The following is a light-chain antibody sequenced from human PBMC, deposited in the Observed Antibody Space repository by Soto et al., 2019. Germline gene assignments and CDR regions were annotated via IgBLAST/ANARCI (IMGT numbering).Light chain of an antibody. CDR1: HGVGSF. J-gene: IGKJ4*01. Sequence: EIVLTQSPATLSLSPGERVTLSCRASHGVGSFLAWYQQKPGQAPRLLIYDASNRATGIPARFSGSGPGTDFTLTISSLEPDDFAVYYCQQRSSWPLTFGGGTKVEIK. V-gene: IGKV3D-11*01. CDR2: DAS. CDR3: QQRSSWPLT.